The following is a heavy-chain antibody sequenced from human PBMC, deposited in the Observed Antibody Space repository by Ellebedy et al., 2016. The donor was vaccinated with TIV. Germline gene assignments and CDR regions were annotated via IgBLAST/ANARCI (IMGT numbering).Heavy chain of an antibody. V-gene: IGHV4-34*01. CDR1: GGSFSGYY. J-gene: IGHJ4*02. CDR3: AEGGSGWYYFGY. CDR2: VNRSGRT. Sequence: SETLSLTCAVYGGSFSGYYWSWVRQPPGKGLEWIGEVNRSGRTNYHPSRESRVTISVDTSKNQFSLRPTSVTAADTAVYYCAEGGSGWYYFGYWGQGTLVTVSS. D-gene: IGHD6-19*01.